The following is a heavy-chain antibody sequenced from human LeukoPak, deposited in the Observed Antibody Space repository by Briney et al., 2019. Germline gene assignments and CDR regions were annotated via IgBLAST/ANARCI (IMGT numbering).Heavy chain of an antibody. CDR2: IYSGGTT. CDR1: GASISSSSDY. V-gene: IGHV4-61*02. J-gene: IGHJ4*02. CDR3: ARGDFWSGYYPDY. Sequence: SETLSLTCTVSGASISSSSDYWTWIRQPAGKALEWIGRIYSGGTTTYNPSLESRVTISVDTSKNQFSLKLSSVTAADTAVYYCARGDFWSGYYPDYWGQGTLVTVSS. D-gene: IGHD3-3*01.